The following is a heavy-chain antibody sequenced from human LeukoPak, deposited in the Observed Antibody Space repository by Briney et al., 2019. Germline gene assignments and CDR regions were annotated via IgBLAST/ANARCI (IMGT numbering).Heavy chain of an antibody. J-gene: IGHJ6*03. V-gene: IGHV3-30*04. CDR2: ISYDGSNK. CDR1: GFTFSSYA. CDR3: ARYDYGDFEDYFYYMDV. D-gene: IGHD4-17*01. Sequence: GGSLRLSCAASGFTFSSYAMHWVRQAPGKGLEWVAVISYDGSNKYYADSVKGRFTISRDNAKNSLYLQMDGLRAEDTAVYYCARYDYGDFEDYFYYMDVWGKGTAVSVSS.